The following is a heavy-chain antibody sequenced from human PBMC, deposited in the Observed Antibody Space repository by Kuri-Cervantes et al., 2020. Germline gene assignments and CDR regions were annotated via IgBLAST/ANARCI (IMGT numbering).Heavy chain of an antibody. D-gene: IGHD3-22*01. J-gene: IGHJ4*02. CDR1: GFTFSSYG. CDR2: ISYDGSNK. V-gene: IGHV3-30*18. CDR3: AKDPHPYYDSSGYFVFDY. Sequence: GGSLRLSCAASGFTFSSYGMHWVRQAPGKGLEWVAVISYDGSNKYYADSVKGRFTISRDNSKNTLYLQMNSLRAEYTAVYYCAKDPHPYYDSSGYFVFDYWGQGTLVTVSS.